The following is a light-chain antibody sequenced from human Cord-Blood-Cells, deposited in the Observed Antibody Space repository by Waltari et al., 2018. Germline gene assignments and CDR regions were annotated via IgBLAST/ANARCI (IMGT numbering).Light chain of an antibody. CDR2: LNSDGSH. V-gene: IGLV4-69*01. CDR3: QTWGTGIQV. J-gene: IGLJ3*02. CDR1: SGHSSYA. Sequence: QLVLTPSPSASASPGPSVKLTCTPRSGHSSYAIAWHQQQPEKGPRYLMKLNSDGSHSKGDGIPDRFSGSSSGAERYLTISSLQSEDEADYYCQTWGTGIQVFGGGTKLTVL.